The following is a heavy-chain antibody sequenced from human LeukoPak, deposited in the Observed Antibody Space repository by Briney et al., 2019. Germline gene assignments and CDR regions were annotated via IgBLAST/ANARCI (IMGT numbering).Heavy chain of an antibody. CDR2: IFPGGSHT. CDR3: ARIRESYYGTSGYYYLDY. Sequence: GESLKISCKVSGYSFTTYWIAWVRQMPGKGLEWMGIIFPGGSHTKYSPSFQGQVTISVDKSISTAYLQWSSLRASDTAMYYCARIRESYYGTSGYYYLDYWGQGTLVTVFS. V-gene: IGHV5-51*01. CDR1: GYSFTTYW. D-gene: IGHD3-22*01. J-gene: IGHJ4*02.